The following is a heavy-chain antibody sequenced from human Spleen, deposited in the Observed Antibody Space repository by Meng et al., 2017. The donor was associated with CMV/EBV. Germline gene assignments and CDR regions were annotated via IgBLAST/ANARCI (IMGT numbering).Heavy chain of an antibody. CDR1: FAVSSHY. V-gene: IGHV3-53*01. D-gene: IGHD5-24*01. Sequence: FAVSSHYMSWVRQATGKGLEWVSLIYSGGYTFYGDYVEGRSTISRDNSKNTLYIQMSSLRAEDTAVYYCAKDGVEMATISVPGYFDYWGQGTLVTVSS. CDR3: AKDGVEMATISVPGYFDY. J-gene: IGHJ4*02. CDR2: IYSGGYT.